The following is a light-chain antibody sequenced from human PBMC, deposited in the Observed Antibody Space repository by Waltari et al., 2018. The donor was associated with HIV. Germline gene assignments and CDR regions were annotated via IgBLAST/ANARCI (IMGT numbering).Light chain of an antibody. CDR2: GNN. CDR3: AAWDDSLDGPV. CDR1: SSNIGRHA. V-gene: IGLV1-44*01. Sequence: QPVLTQPPSASGTPGQRVIISCSGSSSNIGRHAVSWYQHLPGATPTLLILGNNQLSSGVPDRFSGSKSATSASLAIRGLRSVDEADYSCAAWDDSLDGPVFGGGTKLSVL. J-gene: IGLJ2*01.